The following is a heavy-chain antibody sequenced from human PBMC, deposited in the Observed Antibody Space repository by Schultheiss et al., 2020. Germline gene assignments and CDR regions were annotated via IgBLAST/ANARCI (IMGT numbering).Heavy chain of an antibody. V-gene: IGHV4-59*01. CDR1: GGSISSYY. Sequence: SETLSLTCTVSGGSISSYYWSWIRQPPGKGLEWIGYIYYSGSTNYNPSLKSRVTISVDTSKNQFSLKLSSVTAADTAVYYCARDGGSEYSSSSSYFQHWGQGTLVTVSS. CDR2: IYYSGST. D-gene: IGHD6-6*01. J-gene: IGHJ1*01. CDR3: ARDGGSEYSSSSSYFQH.